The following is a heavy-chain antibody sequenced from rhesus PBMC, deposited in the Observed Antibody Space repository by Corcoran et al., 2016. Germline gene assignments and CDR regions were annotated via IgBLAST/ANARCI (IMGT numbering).Heavy chain of an antibody. V-gene: IGHV4S10*01. Sequence: QVQLQESGPGVVKPSETLSLTCAVSGGSISDSYRWSWIRQPPGKGLEWIGYIYGSSTSTNYNPALKSRVTISKDPSKNQFSLKLSSVTAADTAVYYCASLYYNIWTGYATFDYWGQGVLVTVSS. D-gene: IGHD3-3*01. CDR2: IYGSSTST. J-gene: IGHJ4*01. CDR3: ASLYYNIWTGYATFDY. CDR1: GGSISDSYR.